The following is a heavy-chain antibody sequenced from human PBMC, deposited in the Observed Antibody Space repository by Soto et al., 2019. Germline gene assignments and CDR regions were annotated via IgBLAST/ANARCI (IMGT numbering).Heavy chain of an antibody. CDR1: GFIFSNYG. CDR2: ISHDGGSK. V-gene: IGHV3-30*18. CDR3: AKDRLHLPNDYYGMDV. J-gene: IGHJ6*02. Sequence: QVQLVESGGGVVQPGRSLRLSCAASGFIFSNYGIHWVRQAPGKGLEWVAVISHDGGSKYFADSVKDRFTISRDNSKNTLHLQMNSLSAEDTAVYYCAKDRLHLPNDYYGMDVCGQGTTVTVSS.